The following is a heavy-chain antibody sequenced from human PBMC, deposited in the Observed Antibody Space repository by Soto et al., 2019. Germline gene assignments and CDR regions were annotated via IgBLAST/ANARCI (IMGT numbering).Heavy chain of an antibody. D-gene: IGHD3-22*01. CDR2: ISYDGSNK. CDR1: GFTFSSYG. J-gene: IGHJ4*02. Sequence: PGGSLRLSCAASGFTFSSYGMHWVRQAPGKGLEWVAVISYDGSNKYYADSVKGRFTISRDNSKNTLYLQMNSLRAEDTAVYYCAKDAPTYYYDSSGYSTGDYWGQGTLVTVSS. V-gene: IGHV3-30*18. CDR3: AKDAPTYYYDSSGYSTGDY.